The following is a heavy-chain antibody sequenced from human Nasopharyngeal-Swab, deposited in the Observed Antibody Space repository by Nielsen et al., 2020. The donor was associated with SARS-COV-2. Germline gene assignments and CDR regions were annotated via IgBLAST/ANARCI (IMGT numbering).Heavy chain of an antibody. CDR2: INPDSGDT. J-gene: IGHJ4*02. CDR1: GYTFTDYY. CDR3: ARDYYDNYDSDY. D-gene: IGHD3-22*01. V-gene: IGHV1-2*02. Sequence: ASVKVSCKTSGYTFTDYYIHWMRQVPAQGLEWVGCINPDSGDTKYAQKFQGRVTVTRDTSRSTAYIELSRLRSDDTAVYYCARDYYDNYDSDYWGQGTLVTVSS.